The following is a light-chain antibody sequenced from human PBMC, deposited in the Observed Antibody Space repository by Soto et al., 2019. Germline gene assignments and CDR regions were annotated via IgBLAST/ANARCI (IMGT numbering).Light chain of an antibody. CDR3: CSYAGTGTYV. CDR1: SSDVGSYNV. CDR2: EGS. J-gene: IGLJ1*01. V-gene: IGLV2-23*01. Sequence: QSALTQPASVSGSPGQSITLSCTGTSSDVGSYNVVSWYQQHPGKAPKLMIYEGSKRPSGVSNRFSGSKSGNTASLTISGLQAEDDADYYCCSYAGTGTYVFGTGTKLTVL.